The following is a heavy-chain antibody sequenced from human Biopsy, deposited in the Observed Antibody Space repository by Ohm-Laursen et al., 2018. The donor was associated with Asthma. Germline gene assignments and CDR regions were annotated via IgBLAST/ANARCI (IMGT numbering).Heavy chain of an antibody. Sequence: SLRLSCTASGFTFRSFGMHWVRQAPGKGLEWVALISYNGSTKVYPDSVKGRFAISRDNSKNTLYLQMNTLTAEDTAVYYCARDGFGAYQIDAFNLWGQGTLVTVSS. CDR1: GFTFRSFG. V-gene: IGHV3-30*03. CDR3: ARDGFGAYQIDAFNL. J-gene: IGHJ3*01. CDR2: ISYNGSTK. D-gene: IGHD3-10*01.